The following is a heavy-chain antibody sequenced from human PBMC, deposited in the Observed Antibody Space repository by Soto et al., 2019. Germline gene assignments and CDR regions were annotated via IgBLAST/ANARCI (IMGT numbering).Heavy chain of an antibody. CDR3: ASERLWFGATYFDY. J-gene: IGHJ4*02. D-gene: IGHD3-10*01. Sequence: QVQLVESGGGVVQPGRSLRLSCAASGFTFSSYAMHWVRQAPGKGLEWVAVISYDGSNKYYADSVKGRFTISRDNSKNTLYLQMNSLSAEDMAVYYCASERLWFGATYFDYWGQGTLVTVSS. CDR1: GFTFSSYA. CDR2: ISYDGSNK. V-gene: IGHV3-30-3*01.